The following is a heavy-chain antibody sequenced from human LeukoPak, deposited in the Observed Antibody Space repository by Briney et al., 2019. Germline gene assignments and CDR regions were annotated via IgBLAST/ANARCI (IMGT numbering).Heavy chain of an antibody. J-gene: IGHJ5*02. CDR3: AKVGRGGSSWYSPNWFDP. CDR1: GFTFSSYE. Sequence: GGSLRLSCAASGFTFSSYEMHWVRQPPGKGLEWVSYISSSDSTIYYADSVKGRFTISRDNAKNSLYLQINSLRAEDTAVYYCAKVGRGGSSWYSPNWFDPWGQGTLVTVSS. V-gene: IGHV3-48*03. D-gene: IGHD6-13*01. CDR2: ISSSDSTI.